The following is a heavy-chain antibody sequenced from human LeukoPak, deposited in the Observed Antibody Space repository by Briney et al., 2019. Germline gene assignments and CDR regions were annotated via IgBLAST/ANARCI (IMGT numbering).Heavy chain of an antibody. CDR2: IYYSGST. J-gene: IGHJ4*02. CDR3: ARVGNWNREYYFDY. CDR1: GGSISSSSYY. D-gene: IGHD1/OR15-1a*01. V-gene: IGHV4-39*07. Sequence: SETLSLTCTVSGGSISSSSYYWGWIRQPPGKGLEWIGSIYYSGSTYYNPSLKSRVTISVDTSKNQFSLKLSSVTAADTAVYYCARVGNWNREYYFDYWGQGTLVTVSS.